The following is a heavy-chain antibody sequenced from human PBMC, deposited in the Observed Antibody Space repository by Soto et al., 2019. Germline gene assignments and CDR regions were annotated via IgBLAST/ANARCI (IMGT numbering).Heavy chain of an antibody. CDR2: ISYDGSNK. CDR1: GFTFSSYA. V-gene: IGHV3-30-3*01. CDR3: ARDSVGAYPPSYYYGMDV. J-gene: IGHJ6*02. Sequence: QVQLVESGGGVVQPGRSLRLSCAASGFTFSSYAMHWVRQAPGKGLEWVAVISYDGSNKYYADSVKGRFTISRDNSKNTLYLQMNSLRAEDTAVYYCARDSVGAYPPSYYYGMDVWGQGTTVTVSS. D-gene: IGHD1-26*01.